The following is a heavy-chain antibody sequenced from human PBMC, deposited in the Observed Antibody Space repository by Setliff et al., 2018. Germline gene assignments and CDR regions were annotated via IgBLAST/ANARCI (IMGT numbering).Heavy chain of an antibody. D-gene: IGHD5-18*01. CDR1: GDSISSRRNY. Sequence: SETLSLTCTVSGDSISSRRNYWGWFRQPAGKELEWIGQIYTSWSTNYNPSLKTRGTISLDTSKKQFSLKLSSVTASDTAVYYCARVGPTGDSYGSHYYYYMDVWGKGTTVTVSS. CDR2: IYTSWST. CDR3: ARVGPTGDSYGSHYYYYMDV. J-gene: IGHJ6*03. V-gene: IGHV4-61*09.